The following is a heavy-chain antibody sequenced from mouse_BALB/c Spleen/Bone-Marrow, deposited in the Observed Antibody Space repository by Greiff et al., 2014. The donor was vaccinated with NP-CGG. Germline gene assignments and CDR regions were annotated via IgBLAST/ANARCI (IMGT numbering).Heavy chain of an antibody. CDR2: INPGSGGA. CDR1: GYAFTNYL. Sequence: VKLQESGAELVRPGTAVNVSCKASGYAFTNYLIGWVKQRPGQGLEWIGVINPGSGGANYNEKFKGKATLTADKSSSTAYMQLSSLTSDDSAVYFCARFGRYYFDYWGQGTSLTVSS. CDR3: ARFGRYYFDY. V-gene: IGHV1-54*01. J-gene: IGHJ2*02.